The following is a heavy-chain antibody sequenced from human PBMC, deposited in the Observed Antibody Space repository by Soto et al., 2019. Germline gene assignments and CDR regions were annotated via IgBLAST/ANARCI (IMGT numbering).Heavy chain of an antibody. J-gene: IGHJ4*02. CDR2: LWYDGDDK. CDR3: VRGPYYGLYYFDS. D-gene: IGHD3-10*01. CDR1: GFTIGSYG. V-gene: IGHV3-33*01. Sequence: VLLVESGGGVVQPGTSLRLSCAASGFTIGSYGMHWVRQAPGKGLEWVAGLWYDGDDKYYGDSVKGRLTISRDNSRNTLYLQMNSLRAEDTAVYYFVRGPYYGLYYFDSWGQGTLVTVSS.